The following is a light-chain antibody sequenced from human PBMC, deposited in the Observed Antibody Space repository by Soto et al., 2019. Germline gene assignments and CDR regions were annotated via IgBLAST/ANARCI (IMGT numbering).Light chain of an antibody. Sequence: DIQMTQSPSSLSASVGDRVTITCRASQSISSYLNWHQQKPGKAPKLLIYAASSLQSGVPSRFSGSGSGTDFPLTISSLQPEDFATYYCQQSYSTPYTFGQGTKLEIK. CDR2: AAS. CDR1: QSISSY. CDR3: QQSYSTPYT. J-gene: IGKJ2*01. V-gene: IGKV1-39*01.